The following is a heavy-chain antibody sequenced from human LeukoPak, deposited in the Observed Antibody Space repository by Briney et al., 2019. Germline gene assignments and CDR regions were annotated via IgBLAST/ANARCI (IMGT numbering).Heavy chain of an antibody. CDR2: ITWNSDII. V-gene: IGHV3-9*01. D-gene: IGHD3-10*01. CDR3: AKSSGDSYFDS. J-gene: IGHJ4*02. Sequence: GGSLRLSCAASGFTFDDYAMHWARQAPGKGLEWVSGITWNSDIIRYADSVKGRFSISRDNAKNSLYLQMNSLRADDTALYYCAKSSGDSYFDSWGQGTLVIVSS. CDR1: GFTFDDYA.